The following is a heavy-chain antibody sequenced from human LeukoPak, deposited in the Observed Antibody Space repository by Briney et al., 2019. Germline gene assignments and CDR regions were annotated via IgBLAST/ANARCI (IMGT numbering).Heavy chain of an antibody. CDR1: GDSVSSSSHY. J-gene: IGHJ6*04. V-gene: IGHV4-39*07. CDR3: ARRGLTGEPR. Sequence: PSATLSLTCTVSGDSVSSSSHYWVWIRQPPGKGLEWIGSVYYGGTTYNAPSFTGPVTVSVDMSMNQFSPKLNSVTAADTAIYFCARRGLTGEPRRGKGATITVSS. CDR2: VYYGGTT. D-gene: IGHD1-14*01.